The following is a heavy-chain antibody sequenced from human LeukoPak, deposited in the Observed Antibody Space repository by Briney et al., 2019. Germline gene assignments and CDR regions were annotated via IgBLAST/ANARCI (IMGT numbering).Heavy chain of an antibody. Sequence: ASVKVSCKASGYTFTSYGISWVRQAPGQGLEWMGWISAYNGNTNYAQKLQGRVTMTTDTPTSTPYMEVRSLRSDHTAVYYFAREPPLGGGLPNWFDPWGQGTLVTVSS. J-gene: IGHJ5*02. CDR3: AREPPLGGGLPNWFDP. V-gene: IGHV1-18*01. CDR2: ISAYNGNT. CDR1: GYTFTSYG. D-gene: IGHD3-16*01.